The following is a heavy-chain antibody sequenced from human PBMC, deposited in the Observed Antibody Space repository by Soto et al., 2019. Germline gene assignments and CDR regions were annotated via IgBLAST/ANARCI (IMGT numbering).Heavy chain of an antibody. D-gene: IGHD1-26*01. Sequence: SETLSLTCTVSGGSISSYYWSWIRQPPGKGLEWIGYIYYSGSTYYSPSLKSRVTISVDTSKNQFSLNLSSVTAADTAVYYCARRGLVGATTFDYWGQGTLVTVSS. J-gene: IGHJ4*02. V-gene: IGHV4-59*08. CDR1: GGSISSYY. CDR2: IYYSGST. CDR3: ARRGLVGATTFDY.